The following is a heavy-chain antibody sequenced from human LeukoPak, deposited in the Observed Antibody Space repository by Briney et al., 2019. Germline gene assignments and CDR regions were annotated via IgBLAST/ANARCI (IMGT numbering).Heavy chain of an antibody. CDR3: ARHGAYYDFWSGYDYFDY. V-gene: IGHV4-59*08. J-gene: IGHJ4*02. CDR2: IYYSGST. CDR1: GGSISSYY. Sequence: SETLSLTCTVSGGSISSYYLSWIRQPPGKGLEWIGYIYYSGSTNYNPSLKSRVTISVDTSKNQFSLKLSSVTAADTAVYYCARHGAYYDFWSGYDYFDYWGQGTLVTVSS. D-gene: IGHD3-3*01.